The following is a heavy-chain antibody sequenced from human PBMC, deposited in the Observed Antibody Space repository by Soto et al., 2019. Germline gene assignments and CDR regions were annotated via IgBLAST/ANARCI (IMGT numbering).Heavy chain of an antibody. Sequence: ASVKVSCTASGYTFTVYYMHWVRQAPGQGLEWMGWINPNSGGTNYAQKFQGWVTMTRGTSISTAYMELSRLRSDDTAVYYCAKGYCTNGVCYLVYWGQGTLVTVS. CDR3: AKGYCTNGVCYLVY. CDR2: INPNSGGT. CDR1: GYTFTVYY. J-gene: IGHJ4*02. V-gene: IGHV1-2*04. D-gene: IGHD2-8*01.